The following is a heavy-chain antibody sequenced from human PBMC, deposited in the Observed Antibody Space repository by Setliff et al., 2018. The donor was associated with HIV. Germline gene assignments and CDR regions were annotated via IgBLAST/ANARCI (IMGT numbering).Heavy chain of an antibody. Sequence: SETLSLTCTVSGGSIRSSSYYWGWIRQPPGKGLEWIGSIYYNGNTYYNPSLNSRATISVDTSKNQFSLKLSSVTAADTAVYYCTPHVLQSLEWLSPFDYWVQGTLVTV. J-gene: IGHJ4*02. D-gene: IGHD3-3*01. CDR2: IYYNGNT. CDR1: GGSIRSSSYY. CDR3: TPHVLQSLEWLSPFDY. V-gene: IGHV4-39*01.